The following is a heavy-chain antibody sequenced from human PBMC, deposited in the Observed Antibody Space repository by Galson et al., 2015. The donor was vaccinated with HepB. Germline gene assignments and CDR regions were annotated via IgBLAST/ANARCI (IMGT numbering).Heavy chain of an antibody. CDR1: GFTFSSYS. Sequence: SLRLSCAASGFTFSSYSMNWVRQAPGKGLEWVSYISSSSSTIYYADSVKGRFTISRDNAKNSLYLQMNSLRDEDTAVYYCARAKYLPGYSSSWYDRYYYGMDVWGQGTTVTVSS. D-gene: IGHD6-13*01. J-gene: IGHJ6*02. V-gene: IGHV3-48*02. CDR2: ISSSSSTI. CDR3: ARAKYLPGYSSSWYDRYYYGMDV.